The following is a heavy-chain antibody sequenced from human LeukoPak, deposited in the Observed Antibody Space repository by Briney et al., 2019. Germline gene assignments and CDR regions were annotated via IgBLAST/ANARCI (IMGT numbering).Heavy chain of an antibody. CDR3: TKGTIWLPFDY. J-gene: IGHJ4*02. Sequence: PGGSLRLSCAASEFTVSSNFMIWVRQAPGKGLEWVSVIYAGGSAYYADSVKGRFTISRDSSKNTVYLQMNSLRAEDTAVYYCTKGTIWLPFDYWGQGTLVTVSS. CDR2: IYAGGSA. V-gene: IGHV3-66*01. D-gene: IGHD5-18*01. CDR1: EFTVSSNF.